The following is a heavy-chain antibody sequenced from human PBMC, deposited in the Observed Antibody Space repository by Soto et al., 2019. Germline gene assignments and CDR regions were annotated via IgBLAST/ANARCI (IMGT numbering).Heavy chain of an antibody. Sequence: ASVKVSCKASGYTFTSYGISWVRQAPGQGLEWMGWISAYNGNTNYAQKLQGRVTMTTDTSTSTAYMELRSLGSDDTAVYYCARDSSSSYHPRETLSVYWGQGTLVTVSS. CDR2: ISAYNGNT. V-gene: IGHV1-18*01. CDR3: ARDSSSSYHPRETLSVY. J-gene: IGHJ4*02. CDR1: GYTFTSYG. D-gene: IGHD6-6*01.